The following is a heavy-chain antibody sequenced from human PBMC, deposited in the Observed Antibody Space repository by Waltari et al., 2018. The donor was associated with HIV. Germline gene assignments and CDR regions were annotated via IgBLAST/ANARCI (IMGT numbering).Heavy chain of an antibody. J-gene: IGHJ5*02. Sequence: QLQLQESGPGLVKRSQTLSLSCTVSGGCISSGSYYWRWIREPAGKGLEGIGRIYNSGSSTYNPSLYVRITISVYTSNTQFSLKLSLVTAADTAVYYCARARPHYPGIYGWFDPWGQGTLVTVSS. V-gene: IGHV4-61*02. CDR3: ARARPHYPGIYGWFDP. CDR2: IYNSGSS. CDR1: GGCISSGSYY. D-gene: IGHD6-13*01.